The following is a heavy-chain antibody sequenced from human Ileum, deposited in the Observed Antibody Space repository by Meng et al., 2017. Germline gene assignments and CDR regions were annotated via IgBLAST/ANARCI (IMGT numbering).Heavy chain of an antibody. V-gene: IGHV3-7*01. Sequence: GGFLRLSCAASGFSFSSFWMSWVRQAPGKGLEWVATIKPDGSEKYYVDSVKGRFTISRDNAKNSLYLEINSLKAEDTALFYSARVYSGGINCLDEYFQEWGQGTLVTVSS. J-gene: IGHJ1*01. D-gene: IGHD1-1*01. CDR3: ARVYSGGINCLDEYFQE. CDR1: GFSFSSFW. CDR2: IKPDGSEK.